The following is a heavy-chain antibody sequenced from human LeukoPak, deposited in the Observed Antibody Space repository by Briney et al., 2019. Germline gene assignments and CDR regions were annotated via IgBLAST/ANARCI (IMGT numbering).Heavy chain of an antibody. J-gene: IGHJ5*02. CDR1: GYTFTGYY. V-gene: IGHV1-2*06. CDR3: ARRYCSSTSCYTGDNWFDP. D-gene: IGHD2-2*02. Sequence: ASVKVSCKASGYTFTGYYMHWVRQAPGQGLEWMGRINPNSGGTNYAQKFQGRVTMTRDTSISTAYMELSRLRSDDTAVYYCARRYCSSTSCYTGDNWFDPWGQGTLVTVSS. CDR2: INPNSGGT.